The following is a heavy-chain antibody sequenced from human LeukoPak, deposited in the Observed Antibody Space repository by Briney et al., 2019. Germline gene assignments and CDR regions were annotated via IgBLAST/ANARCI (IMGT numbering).Heavy chain of an antibody. J-gene: IGHJ5*02. V-gene: IGHV1-46*01. Sequence: GASVKVSCKASGYTFTSYYMHWVRQAPGQGLEWMGIINPSGGSTSYAQKFQGRVTMTRDTSTSTVYMELSSLRSDDTAVYYCARDYIRELVVVAATSWHKAGWFDPWGQGTLVTVSS. CDR2: INPSGGST. CDR3: ARDYIRELVVVAATSWHKAGWFDP. D-gene: IGHD2-15*01. CDR1: GYTFTSYY.